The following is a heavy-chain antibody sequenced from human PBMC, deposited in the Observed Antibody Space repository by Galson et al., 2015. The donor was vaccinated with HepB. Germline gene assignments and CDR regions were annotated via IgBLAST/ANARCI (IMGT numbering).Heavy chain of an antibody. CDR3: ARVRKRWLQFMADAFDI. Sequence: SVKVSCKASGYTFTGYYMHWVRQAPGQGLEWMGRINPNSGGTNYAQKFQGRVTMTRDTSNSTAYMELSRLRSDDTAVYYCARVRKRWLQFMADAFDIWGQGTMVTVSS. V-gene: IGHV1-2*06. D-gene: IGHD5-24*01. J-gene: IGHJ3*02. CDR1: GYTFTGYY. CDR2: INPNSGGT.